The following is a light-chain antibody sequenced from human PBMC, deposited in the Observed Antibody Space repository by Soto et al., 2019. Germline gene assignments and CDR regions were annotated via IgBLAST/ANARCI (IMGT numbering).Light chain of an antibody. CDR2: DAS. CDR3: QQRSNWPPYT. V-gene: IGKV3-11*01. Sequence: EIVLTQSPATRSLSPGERATLSCRASQSVNSNLAWYQQKPGQAPRLLILDASNRATGIPARFSGSGSGTDFTLTISSLEPEDFAVYYCQQRSNWPPYTFGQGTKLEIK. CDR1: QSVNSN. J-gene: IGKJ2*01.